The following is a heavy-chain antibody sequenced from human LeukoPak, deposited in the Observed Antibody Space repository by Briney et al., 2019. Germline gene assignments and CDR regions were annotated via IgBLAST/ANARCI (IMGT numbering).Heavy chain of an antibody. CDR3: ARDREWELMYYFDY. J-gene: IGHJ4*02. D-gene: IGHD1-26*01. Sequence: GGSLRLSCAASGFTFSSYATHWVRQAPGKGLEWVAVISYDGSNKYYADSVKGRFTISRDNSKNTLYLQMNSLRAEDTAVYYCARDREWELMYYFDYWGQGTLVTVSS. CDR1: GFTFSSYA. CDR2: ISYDGSNK. V-gene: IGHV3-30-3*01.